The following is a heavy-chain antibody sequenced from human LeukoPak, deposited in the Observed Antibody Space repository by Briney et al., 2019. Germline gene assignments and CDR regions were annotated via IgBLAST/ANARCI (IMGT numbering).Heavy chain of an antibody. Sequence: GASVKVSCKASGYTFTSYGISWVRQAPGQGLEWMGWINPNSGGTNYAQKFQGRVTMTRDTSISTAYMELSRLRSDDTAVYYCARDTVTDQYFQHWGQGTLVTVSS. CDR1: GYTFTSYG. J-gene: IGHJ1*01. V-gene: IGHV1-2*02. D-gene: IGHD4-17*01. CDR3: ARDTVTDQYFQH. CDR2: INPNSGGT.